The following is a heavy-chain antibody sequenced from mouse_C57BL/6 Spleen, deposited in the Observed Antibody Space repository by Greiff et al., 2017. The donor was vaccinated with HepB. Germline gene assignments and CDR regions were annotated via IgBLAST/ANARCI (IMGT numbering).Heavy chain of an antibody. J-gene: IGHJ4*01. CDR2: IYPRSGNT. D-gene: IGHD1-1*01. CDR3: ARHSTGEYYYAMDY. CDR1: GYTFTSYG. V-gene: IGHV1-81*01. Sequence: VQLQQSGAELARPGASVKLSCKASGYTFTSYGISWVKQRTGQGLEWIGEIYPRSGNTYYNEKFKGKATLTADKSSSTAYMELRSLTSEDSAVYFCARHSTGEYYYAMDYWGQVTSVTVSS.